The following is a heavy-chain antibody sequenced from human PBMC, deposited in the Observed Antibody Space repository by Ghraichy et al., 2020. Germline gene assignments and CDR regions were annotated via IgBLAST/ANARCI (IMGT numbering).Heavy chain of an antibody. V-gene: IGHV4-59*01. CDR1: GGYSSTYY. Sequence: ESLNISCNVSGGYSSTYYWSWIRQPPGKGLEWIGYIYYTGSANYNPSLKSRVTFSVDTSKSQFSLKLSSVPAADTAMYYCARVNHYYGTDVWGQGTTVTVSS. J-gene: IGHJ6*02. CDR2: IYYTGSA. CDR3: ARVNHYYGTDV. D-gene: IGHD1-14*01.